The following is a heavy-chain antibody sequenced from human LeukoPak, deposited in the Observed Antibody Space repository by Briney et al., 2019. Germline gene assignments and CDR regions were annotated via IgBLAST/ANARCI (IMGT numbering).Heavy chain of an antibody. V-gene: IGHV3-23*01. CDR3: TTEFPSTHPPPDY. Sequence: GGSLRLSCAASGFTFSSYGMSWVRQVPGKGLEWVSAISGSGGSTYYADSVKGRFTISRDNSKNTLYLQMNSLKTEDTAVYYCTTEFPSTHPPPDYWGQGALVTVSS. D-gene: IGHD2-2*01. CDR2: ISGSGGST. J-gene: IGHJ4*02. CDR1: GFTFSSYG.